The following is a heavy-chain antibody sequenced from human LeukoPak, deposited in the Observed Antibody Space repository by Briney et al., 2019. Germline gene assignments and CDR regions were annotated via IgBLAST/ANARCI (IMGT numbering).Heavy chain of an antibody. CDR1: GFTFSGYG. Sequence: PGRSLRLSCAASGFTFSGYGIHWVRQAPGKGLEWVAVISYDGSNTYYADSVKGRFTISRDNSKNTLYLQMNSLRAEDTAVYYCAKDYCSGGSCNWFDPWGQGTLVTVSS. D-gene: IGHD2-15*01. J-gene: IGHJ5*02. V-gene: IGHV3-30*18. CDR3: AKDYCSGGSCNWFDP. CDR2: ISYDGSNT.